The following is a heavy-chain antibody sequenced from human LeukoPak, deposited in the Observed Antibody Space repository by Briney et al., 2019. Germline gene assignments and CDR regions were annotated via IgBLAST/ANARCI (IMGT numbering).Heavy chain of an antibody. V-gene: IGHV3-30-3*01. D-gene: IGHD1-26*01. CDR2: ISDDGSNK. Sequence: GGSLRLSCAASGVTFSSYAMHWGRQAPGKGLEWMDIISDDGSNKSYADSVKARFTISRDNSKNTLYLQMNSLRAGDTAVYYCARDMEGASGLDYWGQGTLVTVSP. CDR3: ARDMEGASGLDY. J-gene: IGHJ4*02. CDR1: GVTFSSYA.